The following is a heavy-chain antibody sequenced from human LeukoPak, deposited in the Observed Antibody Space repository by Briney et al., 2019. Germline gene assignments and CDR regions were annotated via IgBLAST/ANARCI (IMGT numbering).Heavy chain of an antibody. CDR2: IKQDGSER. J-gene: IGHJ4*02. Sequence: GGSLRLSCAASGFTFSSYWMSWVRQAPGKGLEWVANIKQDGSERYYVDSVKGRFTISRDNAKNSLYLQMNSLRAEDTAVYYCARDLETGSGWYFQSISPYFDYWGQGTLVTVSS. CDR1: GFTFSSYW. CDR3: ARDLETGSGWYFQSISPYFDY. D-gene: IGHD6-19*01. V-gene: IGHV3-7*05.